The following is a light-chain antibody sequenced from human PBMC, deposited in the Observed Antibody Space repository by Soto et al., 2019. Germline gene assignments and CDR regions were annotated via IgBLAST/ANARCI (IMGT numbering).Light chain of an antibody. CDR2: GNS. J-gene: IGLJ2*01. Sequence: QSVLTQPPSVSGAPGQRVTISCTGSSSNIGAHYDVHWYQQLPGTAPKLLIYGNSNRPSGVPDRFSGSKSGTSASLAITGLQAEDEADYYCQSYDSSLSDSVFGGGTKVTVL. V-gene: IGLV1-40*01. CDR1: SSNIGAHYD. CDR3: QSYDSSLSDSV.